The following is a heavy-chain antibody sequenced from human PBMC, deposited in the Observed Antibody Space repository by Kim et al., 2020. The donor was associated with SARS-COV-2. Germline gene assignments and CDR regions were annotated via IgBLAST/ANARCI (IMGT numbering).Heavy chain of an antibody. D-gene: IGHD3-10*01. V-gene: IGHV4-61*01. CDR3: ARDLGSGSYYDY. Sequence: SETLSLTCTVSGGSVGSGSYYWSWIRQPPGKGLEWIGYIYYSGSTNYNPSLKSRVTISVDTSKNQFSLKLSSVTAADTAVYYCARDLGSGSYYDYWGQGTLVTVSS. J-gene: IGHJ4*02. CDR1: GGSVGSGSYY. CDR2: IYYSGST.